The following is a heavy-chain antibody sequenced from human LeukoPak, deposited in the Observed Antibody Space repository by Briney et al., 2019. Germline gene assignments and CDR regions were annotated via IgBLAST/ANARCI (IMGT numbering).Heavy chain of an antibody. CDR1: GFTFSSYA. D-gene: IGHD3-3*01. Sequence: GRSLRLSCAASGFTFSSYAMHRVRQAPGKGLEWVAVISYDGSNKYYADSVKGRFTISRDNSKNTLYLQMNSLRAEDTAVYYCARDSIFGVVGHWGQGTLVTVSS. CDR3: ARDSIFGVVGH. J-gene: IGHJ4*02. V-gene: IGHV3-30-3*01. CDR2: ISYDGSNK.